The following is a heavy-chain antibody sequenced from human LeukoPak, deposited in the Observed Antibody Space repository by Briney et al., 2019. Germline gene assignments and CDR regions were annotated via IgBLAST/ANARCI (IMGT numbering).Heavy chain of an antibody. CDR1: GFTVSSNY. V-gene: IGHV3-48*02. CDR2: ISSSSSTI. D-gene: IGHD2-2*01. CDR3: ARELGYCSSTSCYPTFDI. Sequence: GGSLRLSCAASGFTVSSNYMSWVRQAPGKGLEWVSYISSSSSTIYYADSVKGRFTISRDNAKNSLYLQMNSLRDEDTAVYYCARELGYCSSTSCYPTFDIWGQGTMVTVSS. J-gene: IGHJ3*02.